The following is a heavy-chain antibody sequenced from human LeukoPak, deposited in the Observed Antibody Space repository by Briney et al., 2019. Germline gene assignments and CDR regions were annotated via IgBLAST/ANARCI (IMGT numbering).Heavy chain of an antibody. D-gene: IGHD5-12*01. J-gene: IGHJ4*02. CDR3: ARHGCSGYGGFDY. V-gene: IGHV3-48*03. CDR2: ISSSGSTI. CDR1: GFTFSSYE. Sequence: PGGSLRLSCAASGFTFSSYEMNWVRQAPGKGLEWVSYISSSGSTIYYADSVKGRFTISRDNAKNSLYLQMNSLRAEDTAVYYCARHGCSGYGGFDYWGQGTLVTVSS.